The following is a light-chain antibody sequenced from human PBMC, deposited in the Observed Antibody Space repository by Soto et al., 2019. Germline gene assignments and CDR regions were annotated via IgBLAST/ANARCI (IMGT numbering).Light chain of an antibody. CDR1: ISYVGDYDY. V-gene: IGLV2-11*01. J-gene: IGLJ2*01. CDR2: HVT. CDR3: CSYAGRSTLVL. Sequence: QSVLTQPRSVSGSPGQSVTISCTGTISYVGDYDYVSWYQHHPGKAPKLLIYHVTKRPSGVPDRFSASRSGNTASLAISGLQAEDEADYYCCSYAGRSTLVLFGGGTKVTVL.